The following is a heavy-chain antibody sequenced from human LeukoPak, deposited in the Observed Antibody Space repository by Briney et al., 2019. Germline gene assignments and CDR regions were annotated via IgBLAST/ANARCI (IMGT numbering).Heavy chain of an antibody. J-gene: IGHJ4*02. Sequence: GGSLRLSCAASGFTFSSYAMSWVRQAPGKGLEWVSAISHSGGSTYYADSVKGRFTVSRDNSKNTLYLQMNSLRAEDTAVYYCAKQASSHLEAYFDYWGQGTLVAVSS. CDR1: GFTFSSYA. CDR2: ISHSGGST. D-gene: IGHD6-13*01. CDR3: AKQASSHLEAYFDY. V-gene: IGHV3-23*01.